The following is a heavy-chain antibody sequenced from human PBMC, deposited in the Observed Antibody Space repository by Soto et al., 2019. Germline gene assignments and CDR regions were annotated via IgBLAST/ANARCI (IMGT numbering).Heavy chain of an antibody. CDR1: GGSISSGDYY. Sequence: PSETLSLTCTVSGGSISSGDYYWSWIRQPPGKGLEWIGYIYYSGSTYYNPSLKSRVTISVDTSKNQFSLKLSSVTAADTAVYYCARDVVTGTTTYTDYWGQGTLGTVSS. J-gene: IGHJ4*02. CDR3: ARDVVTGTTTYTDY. V-gene: IGHV4-30-4*01. CDR2: IYYSGST. D-gene: IGHD1-7*01.